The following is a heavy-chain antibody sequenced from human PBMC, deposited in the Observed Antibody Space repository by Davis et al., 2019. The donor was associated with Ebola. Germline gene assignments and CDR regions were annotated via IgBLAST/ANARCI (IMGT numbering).Heavy chain of an antibody. Sequence: GESLKISCAASGFTFSSYEMNWVRQAPGKGLEWVSYISSSSSTIYYADSVKGRFTISRDNAKNSLYLQMNSLRDEDTAVYYCAREREWLRLWVDYWGQGTLVTVSS. CDR1: GFTFSSYE. CDR3: AREREWLRLWVDY. CDR2: ISSSSSTI. V-gene: IGHV3-48*02. J-gene: IGHJ4*02. D-gene: IGHD5-12*01.